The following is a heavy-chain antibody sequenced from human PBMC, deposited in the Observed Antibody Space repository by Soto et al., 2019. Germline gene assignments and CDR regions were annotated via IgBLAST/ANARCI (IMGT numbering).Heavy chain of an antibody. D-gene: IGHD3-22*01. CDR3: ARDLRYYDSSGYYGAVWFDP. CDR1: GGSISSSSYY. V-gene: IGHV4-39*07. CDR2: IYYSGST. J-gene: IGHJ5*02. Sequence: SETLSLTCTVSGGSISSSSYYWGCIRQPPGKGLEWIGSIYYSGSTYYNPSLKSRVTISVDTSKNQFSLKLSSVTAADTAVYYCARDLRYYDSSGYYGAVWFDPWGQGTLVTVS.